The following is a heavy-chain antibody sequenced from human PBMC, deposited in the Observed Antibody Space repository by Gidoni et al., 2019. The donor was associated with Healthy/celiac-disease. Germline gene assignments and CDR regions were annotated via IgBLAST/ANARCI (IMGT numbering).Heavy chain of an antibody. J-gene: IGHJ6*02. CDR1: EFPFRSSS. Sequence: DVQLVESGGGLVKPGGSLRLSCAASEFPFRSSSMNWVRQAPGKGLEWVSSISSSSSYIYYADSVKGRFTISRDNAKNSLYLQMNSLRAEDTAVYYCARDLISRPDYYYGMDVWGQGTTVTVSS. CDR2: ISSSSSYI. D-gene: IGHD3-10*01. CDR3: ARDLISRPDYYYGMDV. V-gene: IGHV3-21*01.